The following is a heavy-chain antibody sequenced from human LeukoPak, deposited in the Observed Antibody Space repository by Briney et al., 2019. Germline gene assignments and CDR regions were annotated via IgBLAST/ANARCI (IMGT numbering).Heavy chain of an antibody. CDR2: IKQDGSEK. V-gene: IGHV3-7*01. CDR1: GFTFSSYW. J-gene: IGHJ4*02. CDR3: GRNTVTKNHTF. Sequence: GGSLRPSCAASGFTFSSYWMSWVRQAPGKGLEWVANIKQDGSEKYYVDSVKGRFTISRDNAKNSLYLQMNSLRAEDTAVYYGGRNTVTKNHTFWGGGTVLTVSS. D-gene: IGHD3-3*01.